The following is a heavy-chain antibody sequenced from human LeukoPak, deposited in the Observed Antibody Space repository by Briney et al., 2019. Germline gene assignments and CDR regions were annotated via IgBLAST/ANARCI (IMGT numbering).Heavy chain of an antibody. CDR2: IKQDGSEK. D-gene: IGHD2-2*02. Sequence: PGGSLRLSCAASGFTFSSYWMSWVRQAPGKGLEWVANIKQDGSEKYYVDSVKGRFTISRDNAKNSLYLQMNSLRAEDTAVYYCARHCTSTSCYTADSFDIWGQGTMVTVSS. V-gene: IGHV3-7*03. CDR1: GFTFSSYW. CDR3: ARHCTSTSCYTADSFDI. J-gene: IGHJ3*02.